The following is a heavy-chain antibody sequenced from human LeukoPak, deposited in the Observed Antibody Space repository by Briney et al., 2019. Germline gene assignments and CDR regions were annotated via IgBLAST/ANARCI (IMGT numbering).Heavy chain of an antibody. CDR3: ASVIAVAGTDAFDI. CDR2: IIPILGIA. D-gene: IGHD6-19*01. Sequence: SVKVSCKASGGTFSSYAISWVRQAPGQGLEWMGRIIPILGIANYAQKFQGRVTITADKSTSTAYMELSSLRSEDTAVYYCASVIAVAGTDAFDIWGQGNPGHRLF. V-gene: IGHV1-69*04. J-gene: IGHJ3*02. CDR1: GGTFSSYA.